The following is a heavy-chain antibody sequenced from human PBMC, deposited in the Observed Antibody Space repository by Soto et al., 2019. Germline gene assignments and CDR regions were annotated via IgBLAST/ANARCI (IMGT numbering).Heavy chain of an antibody. J-gene: IGHJ3*02. CDR2: INSDGSST. CDR1: GFAFRIYW. CDR3: TRDRGSPDAFHI. V-gene: IGHV3-74*01. Sequence: EVQLVESGGGLVQPGGSLRLSCAASGFAFRIYWMHWVRQAPGKGLVWVSHINSDGSSTNYADSVKGRFTVSRDNAKNTLYLQMNSLRADDTAVYYCTRDRGSPDAFHIWGQGTMVTVSS. D-gene: IGHD2-15*01.